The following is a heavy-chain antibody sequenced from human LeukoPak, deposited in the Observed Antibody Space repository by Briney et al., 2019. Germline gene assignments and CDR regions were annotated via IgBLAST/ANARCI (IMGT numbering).Heavy chain of an antibody. J-gene: IGHJ4*02. V-gene: IGHV1-18*01. D-gene: IGHD3-3*01. CDR2: ISAYNGNT. CDR3: ARDFYPFAEWLLSN. CDR1: GYTFTSYG. Sequence: VASVKVSCKASGYTFTSYGISWVRQAPGQGLEWMGWISAYNGNTNYAQKLQGRVTMTTDTSTSTAYMELRSLRSDDTAVYYCARDFYPFAEWLLSNWGQGTLVTVSS.